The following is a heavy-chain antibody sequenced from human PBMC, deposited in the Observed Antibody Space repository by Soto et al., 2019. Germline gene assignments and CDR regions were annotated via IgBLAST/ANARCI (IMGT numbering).Heavy chain of an antibody. J-gene: IGHJ4*02. CDR2: INRASIYI. V-gene: IGHV3-21*01. D-gene: IGHD4-17*01. CDR3: ARRTVTTYHYFDY. Sequence: LRLSCVASGFTLSTYDMNWVRQAPGKGLEWVSSINRASIYIYYADSVRGRFTISRDNAKNSLYLQMDSLRVEDTAVYYCARRTVTTYHYFDYWGQGTLVTVSS. CDR1: GFTLSTYD.